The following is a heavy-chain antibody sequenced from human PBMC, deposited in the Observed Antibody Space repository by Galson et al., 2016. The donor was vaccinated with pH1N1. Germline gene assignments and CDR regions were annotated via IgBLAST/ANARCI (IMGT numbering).Heavy chain of an antibody. D-gene: IGHD2/OR15-2a*01. V-gene: IGHV3-30*04. CDR1: GFPFSSYA. J-gene: IGHJ6*02. CDR2: VSYDGKNK. Sequence: LRLSCAASGFPFSSYAMHWVRQAPGTGLAWVAVVSYDGKNKYLADSVKGRFTISRDNSKNTVYLQMNSLGPDDTAVYYCARVFEEYFLYGMDVWGQGTTVTVSS. CDR3: ARVFEEYFLYGMDV.